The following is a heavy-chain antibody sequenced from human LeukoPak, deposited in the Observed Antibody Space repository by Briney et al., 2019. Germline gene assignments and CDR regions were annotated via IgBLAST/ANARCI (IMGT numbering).Heavy chain of an antibody. Sequence: PGGSLRLSCAASGFTFSDYWMHWARQVPGKGLEWVSGINWSGGSTGYADPLRGRFTISRDNAKNSLYLQMDGLRAEDTALYYCARAPITSPFYFDYWGQGTLVTVSS. CDR2: INWSGGST. V-gene: IGHV3-20*04. J-gene: IGHJ4*02. CDR3: ARAPITSPFYFDY. D-gene: IGHD2-2*01. CDR1: GFTFSDYW.